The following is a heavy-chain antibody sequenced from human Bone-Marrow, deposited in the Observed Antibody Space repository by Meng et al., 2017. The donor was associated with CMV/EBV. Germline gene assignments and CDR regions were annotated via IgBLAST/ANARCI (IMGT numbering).Heavy chain of an antibody. CDR3: ARVSYDFWSGYLFDY. CDR1: GGSISSYY. Sequence: SETRSLTCTVSGGSISSYYWSWIRQPPGKGLEWIGYIYYSGSTNYNPSLKSRVTISVDTSKNQFSLKLSSVTAADTAVYYCARVSYDFWSGYLFDYWGQGTLVTVSS. V-gene: IGHV4-59*01. J-gene: IGHJ4*02. CDR2: IYYSGST. D-gene: IGHD3-3*01.